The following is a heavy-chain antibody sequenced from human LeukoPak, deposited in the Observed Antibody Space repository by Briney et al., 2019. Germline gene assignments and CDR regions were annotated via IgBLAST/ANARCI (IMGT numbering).Heavy chain of an antibody. J-gene: IGHJ4*02. CDR2: INHSGTT. CDR1: GGSLNGYY. D-gene: IGHD3-3*01. V-gene: IGHV4-34*01. CDR3: ARVPLRFLEPFDF. Sequence: SETLSLTCSVYGGSLNGYYWSWIRQPPGKGLEWIGEINHSGTTNYNPSLKSRVTMSLDTSKNQFSLRLNSVTAADMAVYYCARVPLRFLEPFDFWGQGTLVTASS.